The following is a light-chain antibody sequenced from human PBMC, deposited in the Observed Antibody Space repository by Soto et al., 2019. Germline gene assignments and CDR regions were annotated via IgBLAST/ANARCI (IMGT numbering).Light chain of an antibody. V-gene: IGKV3-20*01. CDR1: QSISRSY. CDR2: GAT. Sequence: EIVLTQSPGTLSLSPGDRATLSCRASQSISRSYLDWYQQKPGQAPRLLIYGATSRATGIPGRFSGSGSGTDFSLTISRLEPEDFAVYYCQQYGSSPVTFGQGTRLEIK. CDR3: QQYGSSPVT. J-gene: IGKJ5*01.